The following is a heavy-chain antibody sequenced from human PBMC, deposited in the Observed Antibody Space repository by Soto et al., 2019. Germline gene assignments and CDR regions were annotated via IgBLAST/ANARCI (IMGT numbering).Heavy chain of an antibody. V-gene: IGHV1-69*12. CDR2: IIPIFGTA. J-gene: IGHJ6*02. CDR1: GGTFSSYA. Sequence: QVQLVQSGAEVKKPGSSVKVSCKASGGTFSSYAISWVRQAPGQGLEWMGGIIPIFGTANYAQKFQGRVTITAEESTSTSYMELSSLRCEDTAVYYCARVPLKVYAHAAYYYYYGMDVWGQGTTVTVSS. D-gene: IGHD2-8*01. CDR3: ARVPLKVYAHAAYYYYYGMDV.